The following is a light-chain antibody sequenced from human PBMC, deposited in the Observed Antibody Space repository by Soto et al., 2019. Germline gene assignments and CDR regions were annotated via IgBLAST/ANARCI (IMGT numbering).Light chain of an antibody. Sequence: QSALTQPASVSGSPGQSITISCTGTSIDVGGYNYVSWYQQHPGKAPKLMIYDVSNRPSGVSNRFSGSKSGNTASLTISGLQAEDEADYYCSSYKSSTYVFGTGTKVTVL. V-gene: IGLV2-14*01. CDR3: SSYKSSTYV. J-gene: IGLJ1*01. CDR1: SIDVGGYNY. CDR2: DVS.